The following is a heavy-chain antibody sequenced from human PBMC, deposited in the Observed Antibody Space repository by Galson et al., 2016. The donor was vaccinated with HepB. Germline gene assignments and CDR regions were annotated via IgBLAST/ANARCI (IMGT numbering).Heavy chain of an antibody. D-gene: IGHD2-8*02. Sequence: SVKVSCKVSGYALTELSMHWVRQAPGKGLEWMGGFDPEVGETIYAQKFQGRVSMTEDISTDTAYMELSSLRLEDTAVYYCAPAGAYYTMDVWGKGTTVIVSS. V-gene: IGHV1-24*01. CDR3: APAGAYYTMDV. CDR1: GYALTELS. J-gene: IGHJ6*04. CDR2: FDPEVGET.